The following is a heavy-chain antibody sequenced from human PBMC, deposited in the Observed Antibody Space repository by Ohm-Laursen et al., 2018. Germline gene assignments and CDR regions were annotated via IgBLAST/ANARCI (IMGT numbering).Heavy chain of an antibody. CDR2: LYWNDDK. Sequence: STQTLPLTCSISGFSLSTSRLGVGWIRQPPGKTLEWLALLYWNDDKFYSPSLRDRLTITQDTSKNQVVLIMTNVDPLDIATYYCAHSSLVRGAGCWGQGTLVTVSS. V-gene: IGHV2-5*01. D-gene: IGHD3-10*01. J-gene: IGHJ4*02. CDR3: AHSSLVRGAGC. CDR1: GFSLSTSRLG.